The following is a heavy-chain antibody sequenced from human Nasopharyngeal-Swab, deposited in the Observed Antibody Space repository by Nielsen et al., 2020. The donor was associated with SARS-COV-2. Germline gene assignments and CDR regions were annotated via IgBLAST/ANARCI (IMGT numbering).Heavy chain of an antibody. V-gene: IGHV3-23*01. D-gene: IGHD6-19*01. Sequence: GGSLRLSCAASGLTFSSYAMSWVRQAPGKGLEWVSAISGSGGSTYYADSVKGRFTISRDNSKNTLYLQMNSLRAEDTAVYYCAKGGSAEWLAFSYYGMDVWGQGTTVTVSS. CDR2: ISGSGGST. CDR1: GLTFSSYA. CDR3: AKGGSAEWLAFSYYGMDV. J-gene: IGHJ6*02.